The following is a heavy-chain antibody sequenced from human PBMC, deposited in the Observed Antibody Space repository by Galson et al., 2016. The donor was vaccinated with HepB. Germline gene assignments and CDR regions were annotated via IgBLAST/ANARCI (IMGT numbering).Heavy chain of an antibody. CDR3: ARPYDVQIDGAFDV. CDR2: IDTSDSHT. J-gene: IGHJ3*01. CDR1: GYSFTSYW. V-gene: IGHV5-10-1*01. D-gene: IGHD2-8*01. Sequence: QSGAEVKKPGESLRISCQGSGYSFTSYWINWVRQLPGKGLEWWGRIDTSDSHTTYSPSFQGHVTMSADKSICAAYLQWSSLKASDTAIYYCARPYDVQIDGAFDVWGQGTMVTVSS.